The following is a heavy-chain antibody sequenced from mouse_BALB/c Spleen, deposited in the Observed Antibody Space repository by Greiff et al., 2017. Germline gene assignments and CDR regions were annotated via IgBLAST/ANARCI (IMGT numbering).Heavy chain of an antibody. V-gene: IGHV1-9*01. CDR3: ARGYYGNYWYFDV. Sequence: QVQLKQSGAELMKPGASVKISCKATGYTFSSYWIEWVKQRPGHGLEWIGEILPGSGSTNYNEKFKGKATFTADTSSNTAYMQLSSLTSEDSAVYYCARGYYGNYWYFDVWGAGTTVTVSS. D-gene: IGHD2-1*01. CDR2: ILPGSGST. CDR1: GYTFSSYW. J-gene: IGHJ1*01.